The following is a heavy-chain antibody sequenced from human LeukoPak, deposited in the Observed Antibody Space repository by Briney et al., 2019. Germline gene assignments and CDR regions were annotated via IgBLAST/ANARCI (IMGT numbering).Heavy chain of an antibody. Sequence: ASVKVSCKASGYTFTSYYMHWVRQAPGQGLEWMGIINPSGDSTSYAQRFQGRVTMTRDMSPSTDYMELSSLRSEDTAVYYCARDNSVGDNAWWFDPWGQGTLVIVSS. CDR3: ARDNSVGDNAWWFDP. CDR2: INPSGDST. CDR1: GYTFTSYY. D-gene: IGHD1-26*01. J-gene: IGHJ5*02. V-gene: IGHV1-46*01.